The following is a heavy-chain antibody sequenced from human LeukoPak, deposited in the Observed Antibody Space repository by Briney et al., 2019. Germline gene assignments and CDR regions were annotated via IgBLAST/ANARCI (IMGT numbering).Heavy chain of an antibody. CDR2: INSDGRST. D-gene: IGHD4-11*01. V-gene: IGHV3-74*01. CDR1: GFTFSSYW. J-gene: IGHJ4*01. Sequence: GGSLPLARAGSGFTFSSYWMHWVRQAPGRGLVWVSRINSDGRSTSYADSVKGRFTISRDNAKNTLYLQMNSLRAEDTAVYYCARKTSTGFDYWGDGSLGSVSS. CDR3: ARKTSTGFDY.